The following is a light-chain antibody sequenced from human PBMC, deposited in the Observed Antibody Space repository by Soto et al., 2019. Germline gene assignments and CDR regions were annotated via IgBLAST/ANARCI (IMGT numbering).Light chain of an antibody. Sequence: QSVLTQPPSVSGDPGQTVIISCSGSSSNLGAPYDVNWFRQLPGSVPRLLIYGNNNRPSGVPDRFSGSKSGTPASLAITGLQAEDEADYYCQSYDSSLSGYVFGTGTKVTVL. CDR1: SSNLGAPYD. J-gene: IGLJ1*01. CDR3: QSYDSSLSGYV. V-gene: IGLV1-40*01. CDR2: GNN.